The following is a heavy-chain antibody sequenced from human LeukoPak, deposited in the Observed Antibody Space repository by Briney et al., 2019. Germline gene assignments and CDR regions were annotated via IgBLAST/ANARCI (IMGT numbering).Heavy chain of an antibody. CDR2: IYYSGST. D-gene: IGHD2-21*02. J-gene: IGHJ4*02. CDR3: ARGRVVTAILDY. CDR1: GGSISSYY. V-gene: IGHV4-59*12. Sequence: SETLSLTCTVSGGSISSYYWSWIRQPPGKGLEWIGYIYYSGSTNYNPSLKSRVTISVDTSKNQFSLKLSSVTAADTAVYYCARGRVVTAILDYWGQGTLVTVSS.